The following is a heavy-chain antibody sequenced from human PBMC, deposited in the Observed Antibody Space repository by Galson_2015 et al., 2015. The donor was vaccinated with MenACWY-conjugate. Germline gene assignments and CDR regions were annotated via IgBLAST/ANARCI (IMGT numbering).Heavy chain of an antibody. CDR2: TYYRSKWYK. D-gene: IGHD6-19*01. CDR3: ASQGIAVAGVIDY. Sequence: CAISGDSVSSNSAAWNWIRQSPSRGPEWLGRTYYRSKWYKYYAASVKSRMTINVDTSKNQFSLQLNSVTPEDTAMYYCASQGIAVAGVIDYWGQGILVTVSS. CDR1: GDSVSSNSAA. J-gene: IGHJ4*02. V-gene: IGHV6-1*01.